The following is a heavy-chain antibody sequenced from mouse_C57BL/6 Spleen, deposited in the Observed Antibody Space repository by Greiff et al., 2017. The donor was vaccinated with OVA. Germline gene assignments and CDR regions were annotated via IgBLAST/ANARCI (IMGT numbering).Heavy chain of an antibody. CDR1: GYAFSSSW. CDR2: IYPGDGDT. D-gene: IGHD2-3*01. Sequence: QVQLQQSGPELVKPGASVKISCKASGYAFSSSWMNWVKQRPGKGLEWIGRIYPGDGDTNYNGKFKGKATLTADKSSSTAYMQLSSLTSEDSAVYFCARTDGYYVVFDYWGQGTTLTVSS. J-gene: IGHJ2*01. V-gene: IGHV1-82*01. CDR3: ARTDGYYVVFDY.